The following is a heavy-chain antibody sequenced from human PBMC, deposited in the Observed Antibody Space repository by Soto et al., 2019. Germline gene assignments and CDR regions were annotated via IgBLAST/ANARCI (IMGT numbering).Heavy chain of an antibody. Sequence: ASVKVSCKASGGTFSSYAISWVRQAPGQGLEWMGGIIPIFGTANYAQKFQGRVTITADESTSTAYMELSSLRSEDTAVYYCARGVGFAGYCSGGSCESPYYYYYGMDVWRQGTTVTVSS. CDR1: GGTFSSYA. V-gene: IGHV1-69*13. J-gene: IGHJ6*02. D-gene: IGHD2-15*01. CDR2: IIPIFGTA. CDR3: ARGVGFAGYCSGGSCESPYYYYYGMDV.